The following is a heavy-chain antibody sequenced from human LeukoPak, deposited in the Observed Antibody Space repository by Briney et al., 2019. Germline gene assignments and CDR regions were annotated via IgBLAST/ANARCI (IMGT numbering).Heavy chain of an antibody. CDR3: ARGMRIAVAGYWFDP. CDR2: VSYAGT. CDR1: GGSIDTFF. Sequence: SQTLSLTCTVSGGSIDTFFWRWIRQPPGKGLEWIGYVSYAGTSYNPSLKSRLTISLDTSKTQFFLNLTSVTAADTGVYYCARGMRIAVAGYWFDPWGQGTLVTVSS. J-gene: IGHJ5*02. D-gene: IGHD6-19*01. V-gene: IGHV4-59*01.